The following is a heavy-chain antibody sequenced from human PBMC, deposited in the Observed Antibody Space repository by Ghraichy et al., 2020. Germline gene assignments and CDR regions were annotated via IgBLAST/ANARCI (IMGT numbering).Heavy chain of an antibody. J-gene: IGHJ6*03. CDR1: GGSFSGYY. D-gene: IGHD3-22*01. V-gene: IGHV4-34*01. CDR2: INHSGST. CDR3: ARGLRYDSSGYSFYYYYMDV. Sequence: SETLSLTCAVYGGSFSGYYWSWIRQPPGKGLEWIGEINHSGSTNYNPSLKSRVTISVDTSKNQFSLKLSSVTAADTAVYYCARGLRYDSSGYSFYYYYMDVWGKGTTVTVSS.